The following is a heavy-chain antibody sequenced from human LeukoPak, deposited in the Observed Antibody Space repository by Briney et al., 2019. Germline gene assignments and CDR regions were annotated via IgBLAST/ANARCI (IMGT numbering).Heavy chain of an antibody. CDR2: IYYSGST. CDR1: GGSISSYY. J-gene: IGHJ6*02. D-gene: IGHD3-10*01. V-gene: IGHV4-59*01. CDR3: ARDVHYGSGEYGMDV. Sequence: ASETLSLTCTVSGGSISSYYWSWIRQPPGKGLEWIGYIYYSGSTNYNPSLKSRVTISVDTSKNQFSLKLSSVTAADTAVYYCARDVHYGSGEYGMDVWGQGTTVTVSS.